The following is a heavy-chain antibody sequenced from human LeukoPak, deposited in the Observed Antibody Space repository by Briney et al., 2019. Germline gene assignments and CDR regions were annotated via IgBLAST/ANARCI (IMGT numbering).Heavy chain of an antibody. CDR2: INPNSGGT. D-gene: IGHD1-26*01. Sequence: GASVKVSCKASGYTFTGYYMHWVRQAPGQGLEWMRWINPNSGGTNYAQKFQGRVTMARDTSISTAYMELSRLRSDDTAVYFCARDLSGSYDYWGQGTLVTVSS. CDR1: GYTFTGYY. V-gene: IGHV1-2*02. CDR3: ARDLSGSYDY. J-gene: IGHJ4*02.